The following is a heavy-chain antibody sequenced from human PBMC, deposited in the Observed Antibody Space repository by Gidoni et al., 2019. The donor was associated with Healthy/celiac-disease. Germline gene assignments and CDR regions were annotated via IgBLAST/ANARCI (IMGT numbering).Heavy chain of an antibody. Sequence: QVQLVPSGAEVKKPGASVTVSCQASGYTFTSYGISWVRQAPGQGLEWMGWISAYNGNTNYAQKLQGRVTMTTDTSTSTAYMELRSLRSDDTAVYYCARDCSGGSCYLFHLYGMDVWGQGTTVTVSS. CDR3: ARDCSGGSCYLFHLYGMDV. V-gene: IGHV1-18*01. D-gene: IGHD2-15*01. CDR2: ISAYNGNT. J-gene: IGHJ6*02. CDR1: GYTFTSYG.